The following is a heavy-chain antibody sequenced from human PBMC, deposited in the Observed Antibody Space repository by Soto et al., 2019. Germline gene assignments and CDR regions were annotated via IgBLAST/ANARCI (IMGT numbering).Heavy chain of an antibody. V-gene: IGHV4-30-4*01. CDR3: ARDVPTMVRGVIVYNFDY. J-gene: IGHJ4*02. CDR2: IYYSGST. CDR1: GGSISSGDYY. Sequence: SETLSLTCTVSGGSISSGDYYWSWIRQPPGKGLEWIGYIYYSGSTYYNPSLKSRVTISVDTSKNQFSLKLSSVTAADTAVYYCARDVPTMVRGVIVYNFDYWGQGTLGTVSS. D-gene: IGHD3-10*01.